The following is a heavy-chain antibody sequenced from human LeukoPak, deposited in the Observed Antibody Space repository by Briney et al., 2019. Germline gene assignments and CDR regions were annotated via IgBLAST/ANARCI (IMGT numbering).Heavy chain of an antibody. CDR2: YNHFGST. V-gene: IGHV4-34*01. D-gene: IGHD3-10*01. Sequence: SETLSLTCAVSGGSFSGFYWTWIRQSPGKGLEWIGEYNHFGSTTYNPSLNNRVAISVDTSRNQFSLTLTSVTAADTAIYYCARGNRQLAYYGSGSRLPYDSWGQGSLVTVSS. CDR1: GGSFSGFY. J-gene: IGHJ4*02. CDR3: ARGNRQLAYYGSGSRLPYDS.